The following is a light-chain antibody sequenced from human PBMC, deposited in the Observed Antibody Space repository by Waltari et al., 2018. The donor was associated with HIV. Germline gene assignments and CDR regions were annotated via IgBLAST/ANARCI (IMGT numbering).Light chain of an antibody. J-gene: IGLJ2*01. CDR1: HSDVGGYNY. Sequence: QSALTQPASVSGSPGQSLTISCIGTHSDVGGYNYVSWYQPHPGKAPTLLIYEVTNWPSGISNRFSGSKSGNTAALTISGLQAEDEADYYCSSYSPTSTVIFGGGTKLTVL. V-gene: IGLV2-14*01. CDR2: EVT. CDR3: SSYSPTSTVI.